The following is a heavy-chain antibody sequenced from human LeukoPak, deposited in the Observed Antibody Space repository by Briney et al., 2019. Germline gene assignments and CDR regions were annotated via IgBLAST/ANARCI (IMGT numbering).Heavy chain of an antibody. CDR1: GFTFSSYV. CDR3: AKDPYDY. Sequence: PGGSLRLSCAASGFTFSSYVMHWVRQAPGKGLEWVAVISYDGSNKYYADSVKGRFTISRDNPKNTLYLQMNSLRAEDTAVYYCAKDPYDYWGQGTLVTVSS. J-gene: IGHJ4*02. CDR2: ISYDGSNK. V-gene: IGHV3-30*18.